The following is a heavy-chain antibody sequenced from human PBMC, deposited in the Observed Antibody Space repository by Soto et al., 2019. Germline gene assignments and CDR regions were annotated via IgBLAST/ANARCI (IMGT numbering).Heavy chain of an antibody. D-gene: IGHD3-10*01. CDR2: FDPEDGET. CDR3: ATTGGSGSYYHYYGMDV. V-gene: IGHV1-24*01. CDR1: GYTLTELS. J-gene: IGHJ6*02. Sequence: ASVKVSCKVSGYTLTELSMHWVRQAPGKGFEWMGGFDPEDGETIYAQKFQGRVTMTEDTSTDTAYMELSSLRSEDTAVYYCATTGGSGSYYHYYGMDVWGQGTTVTVSS.